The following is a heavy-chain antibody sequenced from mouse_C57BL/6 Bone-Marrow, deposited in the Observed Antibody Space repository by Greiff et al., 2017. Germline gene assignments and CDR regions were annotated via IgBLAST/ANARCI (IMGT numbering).Heavy chain of an antibody. V-gene: IGHV10-1*01. D-gene: IGHD1-1*01. CDR2: IRSKSNNYAT. CDR1: GFSFNTYA. CDR3: VRQTTVVFDY. J-gene: IGHJ2*01. Sequence: EVMLVESGGGLVQPKGSLKLSCAASGFSFNTYAMTWVRQAPGKGLEWVARIRSKSNNYATYYADSVKDRFTISRDDSESMLYLQMNNLKTEDTAMYYCVRQTTVVFDYWGQGTTLTVSS.